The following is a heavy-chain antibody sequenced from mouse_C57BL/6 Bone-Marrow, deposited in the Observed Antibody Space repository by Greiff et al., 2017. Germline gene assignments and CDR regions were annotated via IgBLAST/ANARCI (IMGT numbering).Heavy chain of an antibody. Sequence: QVQLQQSGAELMKPGASVKLSCKASGYTFTGYWIEWVKQRPGHGLEWIGEILPGSGSTNYNEKFKGKATFTADTSSNTAYMQLSSLTSEDSAIYYCAGLTGAHYYSMDYWGQGTSVTVSS. CDR3: AGLTGAHYYSMDY. CDR1: GYTFTGYW. V-gene: IGHV1-9*01. CDR2: ILPGSGST. D-gene: IGHD4-1*01. J-gene: IGHJ4*01.